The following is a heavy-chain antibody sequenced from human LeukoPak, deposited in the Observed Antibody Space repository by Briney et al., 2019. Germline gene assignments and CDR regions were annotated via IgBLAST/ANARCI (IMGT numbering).Heavy chain of an antibody. D-gene: IGHD3-10*01. CDR2: IYYSGST. Sequence: SETLSLTCTVSGGSISSGSYYWSWIRQPAGKGLEWIGRIYYSGSTYYNPSLKSRVTISIDTSNNQFSLRLSSVAAADTAVYYCARPVYGSGFRFDPWGQGTLVTVSS. J-gene: IGHJ5*02. V-gene: IGHV4-39*01. CDR3: ARPVYGSGFRFDP. CDR1: GGSISSGSYY.